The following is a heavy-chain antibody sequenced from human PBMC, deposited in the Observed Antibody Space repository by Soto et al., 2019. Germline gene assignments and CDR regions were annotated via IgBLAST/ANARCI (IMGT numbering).Heavy chain of an antibody. J-gene: IGHJ5*02. D-gene: IGHD6-6*01. CDR1: GYTFTSYG. Sequence: ASVKVSCKASGYTFTSYGISWVRQAPGQGLEWMGWISAYNGNTNYAQKLQGRVTMTTDTSTSTAYMELSSLRSEDTAVYYCARGTGRRAYSSWSGLFAPWGQGTLVTVSP. V-gene: IGHV1-18*01. CDR3: ARGTGRRAYSSWSGLFAP. CDR2: ISAYNGNT.